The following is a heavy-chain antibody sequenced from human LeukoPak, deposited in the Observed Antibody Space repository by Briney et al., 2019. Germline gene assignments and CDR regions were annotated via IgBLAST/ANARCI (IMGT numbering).Heavy chain of an antibody. Sequence: GGSLRLSCSASGFVFYSYAMHWVRQAPGRGLEYVAAITSSGSSTFHANSVKGRFTISRDNSKNTLYLQMGSLRLEDMAVYFCTRGPGYDYVWGTYRADYWGQGTLVTVSS. V-gene: IGHV3-64*01. D-gene: IGHD3-16*02. CDR1: GFVFYSYA. CDR3: TRGPGYDYVWGTYRADY. CDR2: ITSSGSST. J-gene: IGHJ4*02.